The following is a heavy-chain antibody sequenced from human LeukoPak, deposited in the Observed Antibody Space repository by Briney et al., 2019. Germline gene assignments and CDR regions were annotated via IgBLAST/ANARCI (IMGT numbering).Heavy chain of an antibody. CDR1: GFTFSSYS. V-gene: IGHV3-33*08. CDR2: IWYDGSNK. Sequence: GGSLRLSCAASGFTFSSYSMNWVRQAPGKGLEWVAVIWYDGSNKYYADSVKGRFTISRDNSKNTLYLQMNSLRAEDTAVYYCARGSVGTPPPFDYWGQGTLVTVSS. CDR3: ARGSVGTPPPFDY. J-gene: IGHJ4*02. D-gene: IGHD2-15*01.